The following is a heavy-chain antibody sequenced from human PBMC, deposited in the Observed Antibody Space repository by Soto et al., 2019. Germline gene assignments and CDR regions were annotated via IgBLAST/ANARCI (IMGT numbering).Heavy chain of an antibody. J-gene: IGHJ6*02. Sequence: RGESLKISCKGSGYSFTSYRISWVRQMPGKGLEWMGRIDPSDSYTNYSPSFQGHVTISADKSISTAYLQWSSLKASDTAMYYCARLIYDSSGYYYVPNGMDVWGQGTTVTVSS. CDR3: ARLIYDSSGYYYVPNGMDV. D-gene: IGHD3-22*01. CDR1: GYSFTSYR. V-gene: IGHV5-10-1*01. CDR2: IDPSDSYT.